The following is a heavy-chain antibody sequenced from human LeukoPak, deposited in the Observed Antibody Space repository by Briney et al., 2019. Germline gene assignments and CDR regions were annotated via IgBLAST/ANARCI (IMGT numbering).Heavy chain of an antibody. Sequence: GGSLRLSCAASGFTFSRYDMHWVRQVTGKGLEWVSSLDTSGDTYYSGSVKGRFTISRENAKSSFYLQMNSLRAGDTAVYYCTRGGSLAGYAFDIWGQGTVVTVSS. CDR2: LDTSGDT. J-gene: IGHJ3*02. V-gene: IGHV3-13*04. CDR3: TRGGSLAGYAFDI. D-gene: IGHD1-14*01. CDR1: GFTFSRYD.